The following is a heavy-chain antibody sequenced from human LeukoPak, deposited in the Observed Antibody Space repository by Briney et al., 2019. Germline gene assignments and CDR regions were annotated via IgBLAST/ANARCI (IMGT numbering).Heavy chain of an antibody. CDR1: GGSMRSSSYY. Sequence: PSETLSLTCTVSGGSMRSSSYYWGWLRQPPGKGLEWIGTVFYSGSTYYNPSLKSRVTISVDTSKNQFSLKLSSVTAADTAVYYCARLLDNSSGWKGYFDYWGQGTLVTVSS. CDR3: ARLLDNSSGWKGYFDY. V-gene: IGHV4-39*01. D-gene: IGHD6-19*01. J-gene: IGHJ4*02. CDR2: VFYSGST.